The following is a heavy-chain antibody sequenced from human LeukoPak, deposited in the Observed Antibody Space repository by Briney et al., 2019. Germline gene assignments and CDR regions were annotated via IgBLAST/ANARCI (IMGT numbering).Heavy chain of an antibody. CDR3: ARRGDGGRSFDY. J-gene: IGHJ4*02. Sequence: GGSLRLSCAASGFTFSLYWMNWVRQAPGKGLEWVSLIYGGGNTYYADSVKGRFTISRDNSKNTLYLQMNSLRAEDTAVYYCARRGDGGRSFDYWGQGTLVTVSS. V-gene: IGHV3-53*01. D-gene: IGHD4-23*01. CDR1: GFTFSLYW. CDR2: IYGGGNT.